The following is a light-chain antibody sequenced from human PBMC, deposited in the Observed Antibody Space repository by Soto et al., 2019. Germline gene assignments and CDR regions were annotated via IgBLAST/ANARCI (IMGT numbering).Light chain of an antibody. CDR3: LQYGTFPRT. Sequence: EIVLTQSPATLSLSPGERATLSCRASQTVRNNYLAWYQQNAGQAPRLLIYGASSRATGIPDRFSGSGSGTDFTLTISRLEPEDFAVYYCLQYGTFPRTFGQGTKVDTK. CDR1: QTVRNNY. J-gene: IGKJ1*01. CDR2: GAS. V-gene: IGKV3-20*01.